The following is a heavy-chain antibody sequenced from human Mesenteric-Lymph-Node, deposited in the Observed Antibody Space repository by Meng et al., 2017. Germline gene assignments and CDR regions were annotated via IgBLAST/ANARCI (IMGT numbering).Heavy chain of an antibody. CDR2: ISNSNGQT. CDR1: GYTFIDYG. D-gene: IGHD3/OR15-3a*01. Sequence: QSGPEMKKPGSSVKVSCKPSGYTFIDYGISWVRQAPGQGLEWMGWISNSNGQTTYAQKFQGRLTLTTDTSTTTAYMELRSLRSDDTAIYYCSRDRDWNLDYWGQGTLVTVSS. CDR3: SRDRDWNLDY. V-gene: IGHV1-18*01. J-gene: IGHJ4*02.